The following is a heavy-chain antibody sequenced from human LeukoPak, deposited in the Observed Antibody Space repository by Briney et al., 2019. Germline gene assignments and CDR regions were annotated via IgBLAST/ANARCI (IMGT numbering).Heavy chain of an antibody. Sequence: SETLSLTCTVSAYSISSGYHWGWIRQPPGKGLEWIGNIYHSGSTYYNPSLKSRVTMSIDTSKNQFSLKLRSVAAADTAVYYCARHSGIAAAGGDAFDIWGQGTMVTVSS. CDR1: AYSISSGYH. J-gene: IGHJ3*02. D-gene: IGHD6-13*01. CDR2: IYHSGST. V-gene: IGHV4-38-2*02. CDR3: ARHSGIAAAGGDAFDI.